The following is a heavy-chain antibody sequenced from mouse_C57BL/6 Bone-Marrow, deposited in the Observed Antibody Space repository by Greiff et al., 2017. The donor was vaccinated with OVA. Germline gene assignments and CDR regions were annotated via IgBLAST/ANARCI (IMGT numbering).Heavy chain of an antibody. CDR2: IHPNSGST. CDR3: VIYDGYPIYAMED. D-gene: IGHD2-3*01. J-gene: IGHJ4*01. V-gene: IGHV1-64*01. CDR1: GYTFTSYW. Sequence: QVQLQQPGAELVKPGASVKLSCKASGYTFTSYWMHWVKQRPGQGLEWIGMIHPNSGSTNYNEQFKSKATLTVDKSSSTASMQHSRLTAEDTAVYNCVIYDGYPIYAMEDWGQGKSGTVAS.